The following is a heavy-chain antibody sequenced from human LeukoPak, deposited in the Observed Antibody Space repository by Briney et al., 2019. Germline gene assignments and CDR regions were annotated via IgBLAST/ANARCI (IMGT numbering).Heavy chain of an antibody. Sequence: SETPSLTCTVSGGSPTSSTYYWGWIRQPPGKGLEWIGSIYFSGTTYYNPSLKSRVTISVDTSKTQFSLKVSSVTAADMAVYYCVRQNLLAATSNPTFDFWGQGTLVTVSS. CDR3: VRQNLLAATSNPTFDF. J-gene: IGHJ4*02. D-gene: IGHD5-12*01. V-gene: IGHV4-39*01. CDR2: IYFSGTT. CDR1: GGSPTSSTYY.